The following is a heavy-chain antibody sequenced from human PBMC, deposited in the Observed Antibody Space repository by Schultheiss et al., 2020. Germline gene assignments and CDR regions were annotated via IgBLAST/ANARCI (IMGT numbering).Heavy chain of an antibody. CDR1: GFTVSSNY. V-gene: IGHV3-23*01. Sequence: GGSLRLSCAASGFTVSSNYMSWVRQAPGKGLEWVSAISGSGGSTYYADSVKGRFTISRDNSKNTLYLQMNSLRAEDTAVYYCAKDDNGGARPGWGQGTLVTVSS. D-gene: IGHD3-16*01. J-gene: IGHJ4*02. CDR2: ISGSGGST. CDR3: AKDDNGGARPG.